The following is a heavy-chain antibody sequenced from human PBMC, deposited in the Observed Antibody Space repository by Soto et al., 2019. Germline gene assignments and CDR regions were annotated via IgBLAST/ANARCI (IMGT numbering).Heavy chain of an antibody. CDR1: GRTFSSYA. J-gene: IGHJ6*02. CDR3: ARAKLRNCSGGSCYSRYYYYYGMDV. CDR2: IIPIFGTA. D-gene: IGHD2-15*01. V-gene: IGHV1-69*06. Sequence: SVKVSCKASGRTFSSYAISWVRQAPGQGLEWMGGIIPIFGTANYAQKFQGRVTITADKSTSTAYMELSSLRSEDTAVYYCARAKLRNCSGGSCYSRYYYYYGMDVWGQGTTVTVSS.